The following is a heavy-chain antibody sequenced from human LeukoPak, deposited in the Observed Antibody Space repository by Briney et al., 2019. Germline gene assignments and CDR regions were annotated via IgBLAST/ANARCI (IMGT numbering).Heavy chain of an antibody. J-gene: IGHJ4*02. D-gene: IGHD1-26*01. CDR2: ISSSSSYI. V-gene: IGHV3-21*01. CDR3: ATGGGGSYYEFDY. Sequence: PGGSLRLSCAASGFTFSSYSMNWVRQAPGKGLEWVSSISSSSSYIYYADSVKGRFTISRDSAKNSLYLQMNSLRAEDTAVYYCATGGGGSYYEFDYWGQGTLVTASS. CDR1: GFTFSSYS.